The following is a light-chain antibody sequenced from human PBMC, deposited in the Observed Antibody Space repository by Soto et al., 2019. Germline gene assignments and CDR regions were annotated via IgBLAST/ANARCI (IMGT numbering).Light chain of an antibody. CDR3: QQFSTSLT. Sequence: EIVLTQSPATLSLSPGERATLSCGASQSISSTYLDWYQQRPGLAPRLLIYDVSNRFTGVPDRFIGSGSGTDFTLTISRLEPEDFAVYYCQQFSTSLTFGGGTKVEIK. CDR1: QSISSTY. CDR2: DVS. J-gene: IGKJ4*01. V-gene: IGKV3D-20*01.